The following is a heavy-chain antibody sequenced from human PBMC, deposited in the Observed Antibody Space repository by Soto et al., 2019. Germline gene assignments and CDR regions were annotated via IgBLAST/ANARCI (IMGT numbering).Heavy chain of an antibody. D-gene: IGHD3-10*01. CDR2: IYYSGST. Sequence: SETLSLTCTVSGASISNGDGDYYWSWIRQPPGKGLEWIGYIYYSGSTYYSPSLKSRVTISVDTSKNQFSLKLSSVTAEDTAVYYCAKGLGWFGELFNHDAFDIWGQGTMVTVSS. CDR1: GASISNGDGDYY. J-gene: IGHJ3*02. V-gene: IGHV4-30-4*01. CDR3: AKGLGWFGELFNHDAFDI.